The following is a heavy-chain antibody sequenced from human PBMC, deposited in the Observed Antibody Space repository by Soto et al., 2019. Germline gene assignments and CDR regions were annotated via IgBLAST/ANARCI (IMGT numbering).Heavy chain of an antibody. CDR1: GYTFNNYG. CDR2: ISGYNGDT. Sequence: QVQLVQSGAEVKKPAASVKVSCKASGYTFNNYGISWVRQARGQGLEWMVWISGYNGDTDYAHNFKGRLTMTTETSTRTAYMELRSLTSDDTAVFFCARDSGNFGVWPYFLDHWGQGTLITVSS. V-gene: IGHV1-18*01. D-gene: IGHD4-17*01. CDR3: ARDSGNFGVWPYFLDH. J-gene: IGHJ4*02.